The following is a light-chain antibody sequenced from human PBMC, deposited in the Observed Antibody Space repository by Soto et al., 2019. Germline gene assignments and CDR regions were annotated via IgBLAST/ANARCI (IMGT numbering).Light chain of an antibody. Sequence: DNQLTQSPSSLSASVGDRVTITCRASRPISTYLAWYQQKPGEVPRLLLYEASTLQSGVPSRFSGSGSGTEFTRTISSLQPEDVATYFCQKFNSAPLTFAGGTKVEIE. CDR1: RPISTY. CDR3: QKFNSAPLT. J-gene: IGKJ4*01. V-gene: IGKV1-27*01. CDR2: EAS.